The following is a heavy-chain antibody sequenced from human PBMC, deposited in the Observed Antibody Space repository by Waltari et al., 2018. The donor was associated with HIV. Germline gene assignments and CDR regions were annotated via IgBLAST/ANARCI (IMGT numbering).Heavy chain of an antibody. D-gene: IGHD1-1*01. J-gene: IGHJ6*02. CDR2: LGGSGGST. CDR1: GGTFRNYG. Sequence: EVQLLESGGGLVQSGGSLRVSCVASGGTFRNYGMTWGRQAPGKGVEWVSGLGGSGGSTPYADSVKGRFTISRDNSKDTLYLQMNTLRAEDTAVYYCAIQHNPLHNYYYGRDVWGQGTTVTVSS. V-gene: IGHV3-23*01. CDR3: AIQHNPLHNYYYGRDV.